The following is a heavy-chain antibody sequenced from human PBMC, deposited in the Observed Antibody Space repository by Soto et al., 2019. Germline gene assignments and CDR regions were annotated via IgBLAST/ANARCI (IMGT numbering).Heavy chain of an antibody. Sequence: GGSLRLSCAASGCTLRSYAMSWVRQAPGKGVDWVSAISGSGGSAYYADSVKGRFTISRDNSKNTLYLQMNSLRAEDTAVYYCAKDVVDFWSGYYYYYGMDVWGQGTTVTVSS. J-gene: IGHJ6*02. CDR1: GCTLRSYA. CDR3: AKDVVDFWSGYYYYYGMDV. V-gene: IGHV3-23*01. D-gene: IGHD3-3*01. CDR2: ISGSGGSA.